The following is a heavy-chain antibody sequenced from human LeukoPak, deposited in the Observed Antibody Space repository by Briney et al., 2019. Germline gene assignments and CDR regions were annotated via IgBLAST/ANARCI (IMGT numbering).Heavy chain of an antibody. CDR2: IIPIFGTA. J-gene: IGHJ4*02. Sequence: ASVKVSCKASGGTFSSYAISWVRQAPGQGLEWMGGIIPIFGTANYAQKFQGRVTITADESTSTAYMELSSLRSEDTAVYYCASSRSGYSYGYGDYWGQGTLVTVSS. CDR1: GGTFSSYA. V-gene: IGHV1-69*13. D-gene: IGHD5-18*01. CDR3: ASSRSGYSYGYGDY.